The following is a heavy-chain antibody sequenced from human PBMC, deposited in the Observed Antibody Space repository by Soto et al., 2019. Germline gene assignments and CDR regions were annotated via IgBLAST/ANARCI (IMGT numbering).Heavy chain of an antibody. Sequence: ASVKASCKASGGTFSSYAISWVRQAPGQGLEWMGGIIPIFGTANYAQKFQGRVTITADESTSTAYMELSSLRSEDTAVYYCARGTGTTLLLDYWGQGTLVTVSS. CDR1: GGTFSSYA. CDR2: IIPIFGTA. CDR3: ARGTGTTLLLDY. V-gene: IGHV1-69*13. D-gene: IGHD1-7*01. J-gene: IGHJ4*02.